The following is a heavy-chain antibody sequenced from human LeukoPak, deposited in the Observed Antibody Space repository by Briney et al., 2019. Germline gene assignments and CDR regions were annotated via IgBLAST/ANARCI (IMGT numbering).Heavy chain of an antibody. J-gene: IGHJ3*01. D-gene: IGHD3-16*01. Sequence: ASVKVSCKASGYSFTTYGITWVRQAPGQGLEWMGWISPYGGDPEYGQKFQDRVTMTTETSTSTAYMTLRGPTSDDTAVYYCAKVDPPIIGGGRGDAFDVWGQGTVVIVSA. CDR2: ISPYGGDP. V-gene: IGHV1-18*01. CDR1: GYSFTTYG. CDR3: AKVDPPIIGGGRGDAFDV.